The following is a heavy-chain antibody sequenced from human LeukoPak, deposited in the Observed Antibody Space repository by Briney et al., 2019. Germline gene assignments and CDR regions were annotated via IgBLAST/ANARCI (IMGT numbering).Heavy chain of an antibody. Sequence: GGSLRLSCAASGFTFSSYAMSWVRQAPGKGLEWVSAISGSGGRTYYADSVKGRFTISRDISKNTLYLQMNSLRAEDTAVYYCARSDWSNWFDPWGQGTLVTVSS. CDR2: ISGSGGRT. D-gene: IGHD3-9*01. CDR3: ARSDWSNWFDP. V-gene: IGHV3-23*01. CDR1: GFTFSSYA. J-gene: IGHJ5*02.